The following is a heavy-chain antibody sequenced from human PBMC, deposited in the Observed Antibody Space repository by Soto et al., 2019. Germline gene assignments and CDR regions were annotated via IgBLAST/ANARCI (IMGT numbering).Heavy chain of an antibody. CDR2: INDRGSI. J-gene: IGHJ2*01. D-gene: IGHD3-9*01. Sequence: QVQLQQWGAGPLRPLETLSLTCGVSGGSFSGYYWAWIRQSPGKGLEWIGEINDRGSINYNPSLKRRGSTSVDTSKNHYSLNLRSVTAADTAVYYCARESHDILTGPPWVWYFDLWGRGTLVTVSS. CDR3: ARESHDILTGPPWVWYFDL. CDR1: GGSFSGYY. V-gene: IGHV4-34*01.